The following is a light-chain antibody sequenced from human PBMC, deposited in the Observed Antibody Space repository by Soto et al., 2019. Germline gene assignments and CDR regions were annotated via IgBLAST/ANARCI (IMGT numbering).Light chain of an antibody. CDR1: QSISNY. J-gene: IGKJ3*01. CDR2: AAS. Sequence: DIQLTQSPSSLSASVGDRVSITCRATQSISNYLNWYQQKPGKAPRLLIYAASSLQSGVPSRFSGSGSGTDFTLTINSLQPEDFATYYGQQSYTTPGFTFGPGTKVDIK. CDR3: QQSYTTPGFT. V-gene: IGKV1-39*01.